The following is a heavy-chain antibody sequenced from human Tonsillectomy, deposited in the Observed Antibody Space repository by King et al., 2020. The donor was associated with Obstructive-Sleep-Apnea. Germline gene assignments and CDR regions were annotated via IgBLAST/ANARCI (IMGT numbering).Heavy chain of an antibody. CDR2: INHSGST. CDR1: GGSFSGYY. V-gene: IGHV4-34*01. Sequence: VQLQQWGAGLLKPSETLSLTCAVYGGSFSGYYWSWIRQPPGKGLEWMGEINHSGSTNYNPSLKSRVTISVDTSKNQFSLKLSSVTAADTAVYYCASDRGYSYGYNYYYGMDVWGQGTTVTVSS. CDR3: ASDRGYSYGYNYYYGMDV. J-gene: IGHJ6*02. D-gene: IGHD5-18*01.